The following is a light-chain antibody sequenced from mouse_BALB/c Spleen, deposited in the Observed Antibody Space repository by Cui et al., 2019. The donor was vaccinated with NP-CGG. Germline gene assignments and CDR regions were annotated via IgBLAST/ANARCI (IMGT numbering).Light chain of an antibody. CDR1: TGAVTTSNY. CDR3: ALWYSNHWV. V-gene: IGLV1*01. Sequence: VVTQESALTTSPGETVTLTCRSSTGAVTTSNYANWVQEKPDHLFTGLIGGTNNRTPGVPARFSGSLIGDKAALTITGAQTEDEAIYFCALWYSNHWVFGGGTKLTVL. J-gene: IGLJ1*01. CDR2: GTN.